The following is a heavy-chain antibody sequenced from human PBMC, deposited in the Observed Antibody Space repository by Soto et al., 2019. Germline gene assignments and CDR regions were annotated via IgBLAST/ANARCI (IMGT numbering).Heavy chain of an antibody. CDR2: IIPIFGTA. CDR1: GGTFSSYA. J-gene: IGHJ4*02. Sequence: GASVKVSCKASGGTFSSYAISWVRQAPGQGLEWMGGIIPIFGTANYAQKFQGRVTITADESTSTAYMELSSLRSEDTAVYYCARGVVATMIFDYWGQGTLVTVSS. D-gene: IGHD5-12*01. CDR3: ARGVVATMIFDY. V-gene: IGHV1-69*13.